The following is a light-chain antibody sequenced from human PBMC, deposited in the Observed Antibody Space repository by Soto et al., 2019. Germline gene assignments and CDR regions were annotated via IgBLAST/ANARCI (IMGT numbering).Light chain of an antibody. V-gene: IGLV1-40*01. CDR1: SSNIGAGYD. Sequence: QSVLTQPPSVSGAPGQRVTISCTGSSSNIGAGYDVPWYQHLPGTAPKLLIYGNSNRPSGVPDRFSGSKSGTSASLAITGLQAEDEADYYCHSYDSSLSGSVFGGGTQLTVL. CDR2: GNS. J-gene: IGLJ2*01. CDR3: HSYDSSLSGSV.